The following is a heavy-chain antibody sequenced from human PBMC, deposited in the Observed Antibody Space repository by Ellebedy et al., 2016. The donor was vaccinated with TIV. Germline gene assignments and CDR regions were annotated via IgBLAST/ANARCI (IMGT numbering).Heavy chain of an antibody. V-gene: IGHV4-59*12. Sequence: MPSETLSLTCTVSGGSISGYYWSWIRQPPGKGLEWIGYIYYSGSTNYNPSLKSRVTMSVDTSKNQFSLKLSSVTAADTAVYYCARDVGLPPNNWFDPWGQGTLVTVSS. CDR2: IYYSGST. J-gene: IGHJ5*02. CDR3: ARDVGLPPNNWFDP. D-gene: IGHD5-18*01. CDR1: GGSISGYY.